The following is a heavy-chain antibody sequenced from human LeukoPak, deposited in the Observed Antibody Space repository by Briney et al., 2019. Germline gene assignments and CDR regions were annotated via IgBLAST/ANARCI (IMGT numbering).Heavy chain of an antibody. CDR1: GGSFSGYY. V-gene: IGHV4-34*01. D-gene: IGHD5-24*01. Sequence: SETLSLTCAVYGGSFSGYYWSWIRQPPGKGLEWIGEINHSGSTNYNPSLKSRVTISVDTSKNQFSLKLSSVTAADTAVYYCARGGEMATPTVWDQGTLVTVSS. CDR3: ARGGEMATPTV. J-gene: IGHJ4*02. CDR2: INHSGST.